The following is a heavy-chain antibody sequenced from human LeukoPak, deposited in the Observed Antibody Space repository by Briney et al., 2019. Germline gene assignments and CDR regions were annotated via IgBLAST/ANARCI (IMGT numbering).Heavy chain of an antibody. V-gene: IGHV3-30*02. J-gene: IGHJ4*02. CDR1: GFTFSSNG. Sequence: GGSLRLSCVASGFTFSSNGMHWVRQAPGKGLEWVTFIQYDGSKKYYADSVKGRFTISRDNSKNTLYLQINSLRVEDTAVYYCARDQLGAVLYFDYWGQGTLVTVSS. D-gene: IGHD1-1*01. CDR2: IQYDGSKK. CDR3: ARDQLGAVLYFDY.